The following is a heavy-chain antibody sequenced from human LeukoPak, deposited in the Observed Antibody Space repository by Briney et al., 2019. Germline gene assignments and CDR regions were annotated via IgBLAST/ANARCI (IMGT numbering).Heavy chain of an antibody. J-gene: IGHJ4*02. Sequence: SVKVSCKASGGTFSSYAISWVRQAPGQGLEWMGGIIPIFGTANYAQKFQGRVTITTDESTSTAYMELSSLRSEDTAVYYCARDAGGARSLFDYWGQGTLVTVSS. CDR2: IIPIFGTA. CDR1: GGTFSSYA. D-gene: IGHD6-6*01. CDR3: ARDAGGARSLFDY. V-gene: IGHV1-69*05.